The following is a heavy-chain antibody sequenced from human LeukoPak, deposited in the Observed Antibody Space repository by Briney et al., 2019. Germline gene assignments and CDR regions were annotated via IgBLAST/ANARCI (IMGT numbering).Heavy chain of an antibody. V-gene: IGHV4-30-2*01. Sequence: SQTLSLTCAVSGGSISSGGYSWSWIRQPPGKGLEWIGYIYHSGSTYYNPSLKSRVTISVDRPKNQFSLKLSSVTAADTAVYYCARGSELRRRFDYWGQGTLVTVSS. CDR2: IYHSGST. CDR3: ARGSELRRRFDY. D-gene: IGHD1-14*01. CDR1: GGSISSGGYS. J-gene: IGHJ4*02.